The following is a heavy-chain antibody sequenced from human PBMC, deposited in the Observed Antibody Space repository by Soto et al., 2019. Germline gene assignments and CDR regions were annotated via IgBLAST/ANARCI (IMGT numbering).Heavy chain of an antibody. V-gene: IGHV3-23*01. J-gene: IGHJ5*02. CDR3: AKDHLGYCSGGSCYTAWFDP. CDR2: ISGSGGST. CDR1: GFTFSSYT. Sequence: GGSLRLSCAASGFTFSSYTMSWVRQAPGQGLEWVSTISGSGGSTYYADSVKGRFTISRDNSNNTLYLQMNSLRAEDTAVYYCAKDHLGYCSGGSCYTAWFDPWGQGTLVTVS. D-gene: IGHD2-15*01.